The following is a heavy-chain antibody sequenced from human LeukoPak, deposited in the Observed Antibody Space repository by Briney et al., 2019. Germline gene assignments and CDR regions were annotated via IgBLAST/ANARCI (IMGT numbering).Heavy chain of an antibody. Sequence: PGRSLRLSCAASGFTFSSYAMHWVRQAPGKGLGWVAVISYDGSNKYYADSVKGRFTISRDNSKNTLYLQMNSLRAEDTAVYYCARGQARGYSYGYFAGDFDYWGQGTLVTVSS. CDR1: GFTFSSYA. J-gene: IGHJ4*02. V-gene: IGHV3-30*04. D-gene: IGHD5-18*01. CDR3: ARGQARGYSYGYFAGDFDY. CDR2: ISYDGSNK.